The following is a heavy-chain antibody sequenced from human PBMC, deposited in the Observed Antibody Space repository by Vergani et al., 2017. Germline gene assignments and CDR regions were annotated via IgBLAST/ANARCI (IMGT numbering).Heavy chain of an antibody. CDR2: IYYSGST. CDR1: GGSISSSSYY. V-gene: IGHV4-39*07. D-gene: IGHD6-19*01. Sequence: QLQLQESGPGLVKPSETLSLTCTVSGGSISSSSYYWGWIRQPPGKGLEWIGSIYYSGSTYYNPSLKSRVTISVDTSKNQFSLKLSSVTAADTAVYYCARGGRIAVAGTFCSWGQGTLVTVSS. CDR3: ARGGRIAVAGTFCS. J-gene: IGHJ4*02.